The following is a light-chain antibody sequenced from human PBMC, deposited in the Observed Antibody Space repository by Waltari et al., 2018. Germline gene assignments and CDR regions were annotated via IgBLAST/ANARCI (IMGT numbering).Light chain of an antibody. CDR1: SSDVGGSNY. J-gene: IGLJ2*01. CDR2: EVS. CDR3: SSYTSSIVV. V-gene: IGLV2-14*01. Sequence: SALTQPASVSGSPGQSITISCTGTSSDVGGSNYVSWYQQHPGKAPKLMIYEVSNRPSGVSNRFSGSKSGNTASLTISGLQAEDEADYYCSSYTSSIVVFGGGTKLTVL.